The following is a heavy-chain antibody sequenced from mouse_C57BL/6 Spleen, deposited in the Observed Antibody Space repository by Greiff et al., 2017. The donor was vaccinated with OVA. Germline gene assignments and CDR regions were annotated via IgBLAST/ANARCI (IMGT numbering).Heavy chain of an antibody. D-gene: IGHD2-2*01. Sequence: QVQLQQPGAELVRPGSSVKLSCKASGYTFTSYWMHWVKQRPIQGLEWIGNIDPSDSETHYNQKFKDKATLTVDKSSSTAYMQLSSLTSEDSAVYYCARLGSMYGYDGLDYWGQGTTLTVSS. J-gene: IGHJ2*01. V-gene: IGHV1-52*01. CDR1: GYTFTSYW. CDR3: ARLGSMYGYDGLDY. CDR2: IDPSDSET.